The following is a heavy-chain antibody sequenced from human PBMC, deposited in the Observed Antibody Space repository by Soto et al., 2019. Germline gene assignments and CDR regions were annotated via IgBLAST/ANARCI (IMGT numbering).Heavy chain of an antibody. V-gene: IGHV5-51*01. J-gene: IGHJ3*02. CDR3: ARTLYYYDSSGYYSTVGAFDI. D-gene: IGHD3-22*01. Sequence: GESLKISCKGSGYSFTSYWIGWVRQMPGKGLEWMGIIYPGDSDTRYSPSFQGQVTISADKSISTAYLQWSSLKASDTAMHYCARTLYYYDSSGYYSTVGAFDIWGQGTMVTVSS. CDR1: GYSFTSYW. CDR2: IYPGDSDT.